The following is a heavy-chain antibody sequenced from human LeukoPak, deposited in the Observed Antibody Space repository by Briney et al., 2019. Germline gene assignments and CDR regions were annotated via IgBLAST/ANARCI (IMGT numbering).Heavy chain of an antibody. V-gene: IGHV3-21*01. Sequence: GGSLRLSCAASGFIFSSYSMNWVRQAAGKGLEWVSSISSSSSYIYYADSVKGRFTISRDNAKNSLYLQMNSLRAEDTAVYYCARWSSYDILTAYYNPFDYWGQGTLVTVSS. CDR2: ISSSSSYI. D-gene: IGHD3-9*01. CDR3: ARWSSYDILTAYYNPFDY. CDR1: GFIFSSYS. J-gene: IGHJ4*02.